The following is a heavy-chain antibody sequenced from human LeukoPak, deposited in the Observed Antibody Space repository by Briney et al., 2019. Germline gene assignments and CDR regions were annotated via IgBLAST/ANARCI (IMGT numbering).Heavy chain of an antibody. V-gene: IGHV1-2*02. CDR3: ARDHYWGPDY. CDR2: IHHKTGVT. Sequence: TCTVYGSSINSHNLHWLRQPPGPGLEWMSWIHHKTGVTHYAARFHGRLSLNRDASISTLYMELNSLASDDTAVYYCARDHYWGPDYWGKGNLVSVSS. D-gene: IGHD3-16*01. CDR1: GSSINSHN. J-gene: IGHJ4*02.